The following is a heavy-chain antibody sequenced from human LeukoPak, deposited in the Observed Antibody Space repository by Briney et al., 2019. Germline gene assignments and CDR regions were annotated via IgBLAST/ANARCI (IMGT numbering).Heavy chain of an antibody. CDR1: GFTVSNSY. Sequence: GGSLRLSCAASGFTVSNSYMSWVRQAPGKGLEWVSVIYSGDIGGYTYYSDSVKCRFTISRDNSKNTLNLQMNSLRDEDTAVYYCARDPNYYNYGMDVWGQGTMVTVSS. CDR2: IYSGDIGGYT. J-gene: IGHJ6*02. V-gene: IGHV3-66*01. CDR3: ARDPNYYNYGMDV.